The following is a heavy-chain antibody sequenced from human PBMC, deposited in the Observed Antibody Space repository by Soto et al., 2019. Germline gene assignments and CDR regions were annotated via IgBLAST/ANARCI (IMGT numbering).Heavy chain of an antibody. CDR2: FDPEDGET. D-gene: IGHD2-2*01. CDR3: ATGIVVVPAALYGMDV. V-gene: IGHV1-24*01. Sequence: GASVKVSCKVSGYTLTELSMHWVRQAPGKWLEWMGGFDPEDGETIYAQKFQGRVTMTEDTSTDTAYMELSSLRSEDTAVYYCATGIVVVPAALYGMDVWGQGTTVTVSS. CDR1: GYTLTELS. J-gene: IGHJ6*02.